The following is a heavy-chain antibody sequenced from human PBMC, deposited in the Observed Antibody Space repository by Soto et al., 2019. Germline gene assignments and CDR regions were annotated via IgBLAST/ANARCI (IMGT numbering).Heavy chain of an antibody. CDR1: GFTFSSYA. CDR3: AKDSRVTMVRGVIIPPGY. V-gene: IGHV3-23*01. CDR2: ISGSGDNT. Sequence: PGGSLRLSCAASGFTFSSYAMSWVRQAPGKGLEWVSAISGSGDNTYYADSVKGRFTISRDNSKNTLYLQIDSLRVEDTAVYYCAKDSRVTMVRGVIIPPGYWGQGTLVTVSS. J-gene: IGHJ4*02. D-gene: IGHD3-10*01.